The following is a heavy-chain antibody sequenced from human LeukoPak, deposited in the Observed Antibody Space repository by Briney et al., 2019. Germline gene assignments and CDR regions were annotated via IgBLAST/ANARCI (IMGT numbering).Heavy chain of an antibody. CDR2: IRYDASNK. D-gene: IGHD2-15*01. Sequence: GTSLRLSCEASGFNFSNHAMHWVRQAPGKGLEWVAFIRYDASNKYYADSVKGRFTISRDNSENTLNLQMNSLRAEDTAVYYCARDWVAATTYGMDVWGQGTTVTVS. CDR1: GFNFSNHA. V-gene: IGHV3-30*04. CDR3: ARDWVAATTYGMDV. J-gene: IGHJ6*02.